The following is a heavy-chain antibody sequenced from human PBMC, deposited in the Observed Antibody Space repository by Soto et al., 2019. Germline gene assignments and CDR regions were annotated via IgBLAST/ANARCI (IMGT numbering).Heavy chain of an antibody. CDR3: ARRGQEGPGLAH. Sequence: GSLRLSCAASGFTFSSYWMHWVRQAPGKGLVWVSRINSDGSSTSYVDSVKGRFTISRDNAKNTLYLQMNSLSVEDTAVYYCARRGQEGPGLAHWGQGTLVTAPQ. V-gene: IGHV3-74*01. J-gene: IGHJ5*02. CDR1: GFTFSSYW. CDR2: INSDGSST.